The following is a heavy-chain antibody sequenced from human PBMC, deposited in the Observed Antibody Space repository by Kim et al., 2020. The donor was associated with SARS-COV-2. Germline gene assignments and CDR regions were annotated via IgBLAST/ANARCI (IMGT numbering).Heavy chain of an antibody. J-gene: IGHJ4*02. V-gene: IGHV1-46*01. D-gene: IGHD4-17*01. Sequence: ASLKVSCKASGYTFTNYYIHWVRQDPGQGLEWVGIINPSGGSTSSAQKFQGRVTLTRDTSTTTVYMELSSLRSEDTGVYYCARDSLDDSDYGGFDYWGQGTLVAVSS. CDR1: GYTFTNYY. CDR2: INPSGGST. CDR3: ARDSLDDSDYGGFDY.